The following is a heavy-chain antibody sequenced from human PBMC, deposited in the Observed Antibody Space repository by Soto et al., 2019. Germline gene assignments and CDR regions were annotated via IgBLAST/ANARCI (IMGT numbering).Heavy chain of an antibody. D-gene: IGHD1-26*01. CDR1: GFTFSSYD. Sequence: GGSLRLSCAASGFTFSSYDMHWVRQATGKGLEWVSAIGTAGDTYYPGSVKGRFTISRENAKNSLYLQMNSLRAGDTAVYYCARAYPHTSGDKYYFDYWGQGTLVTVSS. CDR2: IGTAGDT. CDR3: ARAYPHTSGDKYYFDY. V-gene: IGHV3-13*01. J-gene: IGHJ4*02.